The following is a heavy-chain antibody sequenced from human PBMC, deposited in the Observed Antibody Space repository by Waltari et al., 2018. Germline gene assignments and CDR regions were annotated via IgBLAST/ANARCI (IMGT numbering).Heavy chain of an antibody. CDR2: INPNSGGT. V-gene: IGHV1-2*02. J-gene: IGHJ5*01. CDR1: GYTFSVYS. CDR3: ARDYQFQLLYGYFDS. Sequence: QVQLVQSGAEVKTPGASVTVSCKASGYTFSVYSIHLVPPAPGQGLEWMGCINPNSGGTNYAQKFQGRVTMTTDTSITTVYMDLSGLRSDDTAVYYCARDYQFQLLYGYFDSWGQGTLVTVSS. D-gene: IGHD2-2*02.